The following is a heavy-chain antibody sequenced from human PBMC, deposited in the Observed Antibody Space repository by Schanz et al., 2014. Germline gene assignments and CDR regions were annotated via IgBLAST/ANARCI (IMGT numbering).Heavy chain of an antibody. J-gene: IGHJ3*02. V-gene: IGHV3-11*01. D-gene: IGHD3-10*01. Sequence: VQLVASGGGLVQPGGSLRLSCAASGFIFSDYYMAWIRQAPGKGPEYVSYISSGGTTTYHSDSVKGRFTISRDNAKNSLYLQMNSLRAEDTAVYYCAKGRFGELSAFDIWGQGTMVTVSS. CDR3: AKGRFGELSAFDI. CDR2: ISSGGTTT. CDR1: GFIFSDYY.